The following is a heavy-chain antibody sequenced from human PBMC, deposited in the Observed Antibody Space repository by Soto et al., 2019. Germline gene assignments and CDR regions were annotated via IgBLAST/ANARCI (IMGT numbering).Heavy chain of an antibody. D-gene: IGHD3-10*01. CDR3: AKDHEHGSGNDY. CDR1: GFTFSSYG. CDR2: ISYDGSNK. Sequence: PGRSLGLSCAASGFTFSSYGMHWVRQAPGKGLEWVAVISYDGSNKYYADSVKGRFTISRDNSKNTLYLQMNSLRAEDTAVYYSAKDHEHGSGNDYWGQGTLVTVSS. J-gene: IGHJ4*02. V-gene: IGHV3-30*18.